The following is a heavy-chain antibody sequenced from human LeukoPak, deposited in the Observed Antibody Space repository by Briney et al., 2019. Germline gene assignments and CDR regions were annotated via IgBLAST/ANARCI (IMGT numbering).Heavy chain of an antibody. Sequence: HPGGSLRLSCAASGFTFSTYNMNWVRQAPGKGLEWVSYISSGSSTIYYADSVKGRFTISRDNAKNSLYLQMNSLRAEDTAVYYCARDPVARHWGQGTLVTVSS. J-gene: IGHJ4*02. D-gene: IGHD5-12*01. CDR3: ARDPVARH. CDR1: GFTFSTYN. V-gene: IGHV3-48*04. CDR2: ISSGSSTI.